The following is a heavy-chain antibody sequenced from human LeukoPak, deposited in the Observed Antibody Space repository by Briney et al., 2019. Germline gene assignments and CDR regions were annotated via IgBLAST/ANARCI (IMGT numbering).Heavy chain of an antibody. J-gene: IGHJ5*02. CDR2: IYYSGST. CDR1: GGSFSGYY. CDR3: ASQSIAARNWFDP. V-gene: IGHV4-34*01. Sequence: PSETLSLTCAVYGGSFSGYYWSWIRQPPGKGLEWIGSIYYSGSTYYNPSLKSRVTISVDTSKNQFSLKLSSVTAADTAVYYCASQSIAARNWFDPWGQGTLVTVSS. D-gene: IGHD6-6*01.